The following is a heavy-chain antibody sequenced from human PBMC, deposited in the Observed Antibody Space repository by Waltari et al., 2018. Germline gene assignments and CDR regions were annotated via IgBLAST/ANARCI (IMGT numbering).Heavy chain of an antibody. V-gene: IGHV4-38-2*01. J-gene: IGHJ5*02. Sequence: QVQLQESGPGLVKPSETLSLTCAVSGYSISSGYYWGWLRQPPGKGLEWIGSIYHSGSTYYNPSLKSRVTISVDTSKNQFSLKLSSVTAADTAVYYCARQRGYPPSYNWFDPWGQGTLVTVSS. CDR3: ARQRGYPPSYNWFDP. D-gene: IGHD1-1*01. CDR1: GYSISSGYY. CDR2: IYHSGST.